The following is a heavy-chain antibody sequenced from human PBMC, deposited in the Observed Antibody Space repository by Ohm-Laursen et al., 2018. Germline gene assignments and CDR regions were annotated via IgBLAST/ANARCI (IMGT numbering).Heavy chain of an antibody. CDR3: ARVGDGYPLDY. V-gene: IGHV4-59*01. CDR1: GCAISRYY. CDR2: IYYSGST. J-gene: IGHJ4*02. Sequence: SETLSLTCTVSGCAISRYYWSWIRQPPGKGLEWIGYIYYSGSTNYNPSLKSRVTISVDTSKNQFSLKLSSVTAADTAVYYCARVGDGYPLDYWGQGTLVTVSS. D-gene: IGHD5-24*01.